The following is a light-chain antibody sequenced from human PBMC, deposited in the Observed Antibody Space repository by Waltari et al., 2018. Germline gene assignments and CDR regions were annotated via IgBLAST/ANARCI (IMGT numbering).Light chain of an antibody. J-gene: IGLJ2*01. CDR3: QAWDTSTVI. CDR1: KVEDKY. CDR2: QDS. Sequence: SYELTQPPSVSVSPGQTASITCPGHKVEDKYICWYQQKPGQSPVLVIYQDSRRPSGIPERFSGSNSGNTAILTISETHSMDEADYYCQAWDTSTVIFGGGTKLTVL. V-gene: IGLV3-1*01.